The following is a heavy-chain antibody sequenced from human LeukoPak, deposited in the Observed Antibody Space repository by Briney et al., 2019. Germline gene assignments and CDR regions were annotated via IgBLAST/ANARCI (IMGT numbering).Heavy chain of an antibody. D-gene: IGHD6-13*01. Sequence: GGSLRLSCAASGFTFSSYWMSWVRQAPGKGLEWVANIKQGGSEKYYVDSVKGRFTISRDNAKNSLYLQMNSLRAEDTAVYYCAREGSSGAFDIWGQGTMVTVSS. J-gene: IGHJ3*02. V-gene: IGHV3-7*01. CDR1: GFTFSSYW. CDR2: IKQGGSEK. CDR3: AREGSSGAFDI.